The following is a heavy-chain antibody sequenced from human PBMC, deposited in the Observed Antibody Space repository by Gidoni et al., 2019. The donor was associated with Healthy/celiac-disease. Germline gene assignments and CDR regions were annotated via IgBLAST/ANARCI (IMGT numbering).Heavy chain of an antibody. D-gene: IGHD2-2*01. CDR1: GFTFSSYA. Sequence: EVQLLESGGGLVQPGGSLRLSCAASGFTFSSYAMSWVRQAPGKGLEWVSAISGSGSSTYYAYSVKGRFTISRDNSKNTLYLQMNSLRAEDTAVYYCARRAGVPAAKTYYMDVWGKGTTVTVSS. CDR3: ARRAGVPAAKTYYMDV. J-gene: IGHJ6*03. CDR2: ISGSGSST. V-gene: IGHV3-23*01.